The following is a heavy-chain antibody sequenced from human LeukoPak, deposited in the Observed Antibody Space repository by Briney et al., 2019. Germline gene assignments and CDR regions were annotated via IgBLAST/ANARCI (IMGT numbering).Heavy chain of an antibody. D-gene: IGHD6-13*01. J-gene: IGHJ5*02. CDR1: GGTFSSYA. CDR3: ASGPYSSSWKWFDP. CDR2: IIPIFGTA. V-gene: IGHV1-69*13. Sequence: GASVMVSCKASGGTFSSYAISWVRQAPGQGLEWMGGIIPIFGTANYAQKFQGRVTITADESTSTAYMELSSLRSEDTAVYYCASGPYSSSWKWFDPWGQGTLVTVSS.